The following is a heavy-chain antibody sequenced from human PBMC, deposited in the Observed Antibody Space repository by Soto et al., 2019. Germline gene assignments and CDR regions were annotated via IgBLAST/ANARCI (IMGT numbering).Heavy chain of an antibody. D-gene: IGHD4-17*01. Sequence: ASVEVSCKASGYTFTSYGISWVRQAPGQGLEWMGWISAYNGNTNYAQKLQGRVTMTTDTSTSTAYMELRSLRSDDTAVYYCASIGGLDYGDYEHDYWGQGTLVTVSS. CDR2: ISAYNGNT. J-gene: IGHJ4*02. CDR1: GYTFTSYG. CDR3: ASIGGLDYGDYEHDY. V-gene: IGHV1-18*01.